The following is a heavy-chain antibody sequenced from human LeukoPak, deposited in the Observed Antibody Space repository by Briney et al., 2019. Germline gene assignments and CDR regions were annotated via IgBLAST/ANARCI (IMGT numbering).Heavy chain of an antibody. CDR2: INPNSGAT. V-gene: IGHV1-2*02. J-gene: IGHJ6*02. CDR1: GYTFSVYY. D-gene: IGHD6-13*01. Sequence: ASVKVSCKASGYTFSVYYMQWVRQAPGQGLEWMGWINPNSGATNYAQKFQGRVTMTRDTSISTAYMELSRLRSDDTAVYYCASEGPRSSWNYYYYYGMDVWGQGTTVTVSS. CDR3: ASEGPRSSWNYYYYYGMDV.